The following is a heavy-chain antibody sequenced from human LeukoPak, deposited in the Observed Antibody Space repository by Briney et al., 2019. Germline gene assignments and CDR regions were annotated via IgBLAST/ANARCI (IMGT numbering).Heavy chain of an antibody. D-gene: IGHD2-15*01. V-gene: IGHV4-4*07. CDR2: IYTSGTT. CDR1: GVSICDFF. CDR3: ARGQGHCSGGTCYSKWVDY. Sequence: SETLSLTCTVSGVSICDFFWSWIRQPAGRGLEWIGRIYTSGTTNYNPSLKSRVTMSVDTSKNQFSLRLRSVTAADTAVYYCARGQGHCSGGTCYSKWVDYWGQGTLVTVSS. J-gene: IGHJ4*02.